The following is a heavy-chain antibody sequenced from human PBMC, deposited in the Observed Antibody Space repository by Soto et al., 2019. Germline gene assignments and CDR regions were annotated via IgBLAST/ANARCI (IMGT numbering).Heavy chain of an antibody. D-gene: IGHD4-17*01. V-gene: IGHV4-31*03. Sequence: QVQLQESGPGLVKPSQTLSLTCTVSGGSISSVGYYWSWIRQHPGKGLEWIGYIYYSGSTYYNPSLKSRVTISVDTSKNLFSLKLSSVTAADTAVYYCARDYGDPRALYYYYGMDVWGQGTTVTVSS. J-gene: IGHJ6*02. CDR1: GGSISSVGYY. CDR3: ARDYGDPRALYYYYGMDV. CDR2: IYYSGST.